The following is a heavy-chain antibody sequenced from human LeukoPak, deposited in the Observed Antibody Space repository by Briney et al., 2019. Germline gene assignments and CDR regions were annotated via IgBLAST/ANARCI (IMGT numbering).Heavy chain of an antibody. Sequence: SETLSLTCAVYGGSFSGYYWSWIRQPPGKGLEWIGEINHSGSTNYNPSLKSRVTISVDTSKNQFSLKLSSVTAADTAVYYCARSHPYGYYGMDVWGQGTTVTVSS. CDR1: GGSFSGYY. J-gene: IGHJ6*02. CDR2: INHSGST. D-gene: IGHD4-17*01. V-gene: IGHV4-34*01. CDR3: ARSHPYGYYGMDV.